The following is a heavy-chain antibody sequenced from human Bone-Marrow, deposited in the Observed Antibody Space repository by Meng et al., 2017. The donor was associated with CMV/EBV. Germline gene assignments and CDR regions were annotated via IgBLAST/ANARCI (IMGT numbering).Heavy chain of an antibody. V-gene: IGHV4-38-2*02. D-gene: IGHD5-12*01. J-gene: IGHJ5*02. Sequence: SETLSLTCTVSGYSISSGYYWGWIRQPPGKGLEWIGSIYHSGSTYYNPSLKSRVTISVDTSKNQFSLKLSSVTAADTAVYYCARGLKSGYDSYNWFGPWG. CDR1: GYSISSGYY. CDR3: ARGLKSGYDSYNWFGP. CDR2: IYHSGST.